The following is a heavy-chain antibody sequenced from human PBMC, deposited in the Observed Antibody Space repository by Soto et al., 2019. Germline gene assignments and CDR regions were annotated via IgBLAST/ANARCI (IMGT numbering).Heavy chain of an antibody. D-gene: IGHD2-2*01. Sequence: GESLKISCKGSGYSFTSYWIGWVRQMPGKGLEWMGIIYPGDSDTRYSPSFQGQVTISADKSISTAYLQWSSLKASDTAMYYCARHYCSSSSRYPVYYYYYGMDVSSDGTKVTVAS. J-gene: IGHJ6*04. V-gene: IGHV5-51*01. CDR2: IYPGDSDT. CDR3: ARHYCSSSSRYPVYYYYYGMDV. CDR1: GYSFTSYW.